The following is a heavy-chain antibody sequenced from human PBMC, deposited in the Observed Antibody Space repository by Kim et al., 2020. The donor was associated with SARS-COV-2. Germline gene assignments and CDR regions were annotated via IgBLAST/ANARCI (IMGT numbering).Heavy chain of an antibody. CDR3: AAKDIVVVPAEQPFDI. V-gene: IGHV1-58*01. J-gene: IGHJ3*02. CDR2: IVVGSGNT. Sequence: SVKVSCKASGFTFTSSAVQWVRQARGQRLEWIGWIVVGSGNTNYAQKFQERVTITRDMSTSTAYMELSSLRSEDTAVYYCAAKDIVVVPAEQPFDIWGQGTMVTVSS. D-gene: IGHD2-2*01. CDR1: GFTFTSSA.